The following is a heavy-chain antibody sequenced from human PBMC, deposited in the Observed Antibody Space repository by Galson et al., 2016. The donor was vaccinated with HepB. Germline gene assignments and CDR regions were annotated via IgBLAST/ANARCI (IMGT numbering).Heavy chain of an antibody. CDR3: ARGTGVVGANDALDI. D-gene: IGHD1-26*01. Sequence: SLRLSCAASEFTFSSYGMHWVRQAPGKGLEWVAIIWWDGSNGYYADSVKGRFTISRDNSKNTLYLQMNSLRDEDTAVYYCARGTGVVGANDALDIWGQGTMVTVSS. CDR2: IWWDGSNG. V-gene: IGHV3-33*01. J-gene: IGHJ3*02. CDR1: EFTFSSYG.